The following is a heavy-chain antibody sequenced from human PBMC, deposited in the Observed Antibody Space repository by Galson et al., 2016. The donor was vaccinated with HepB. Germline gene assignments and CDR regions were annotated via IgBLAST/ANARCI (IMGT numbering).Heavy chain of an antibody. V-gene: IGHV1-3*01. CDR2: NNPGNGNT. Sequence: SVKVSCKASGYNFVYRTLHWVRQAPGQRLEWMGWNNPGNGNTRYSQRFQGRVTITRDTSATTAYMALSGLKSEDTAIYYCAKDLPGALRAFDVWGQGTMVIVSS. D-gene: IGHD1-14*01. J-gene: IGHJ3*01. CDR3: AKDLPGALRAFDV. CDR1: GYNFVYRT.